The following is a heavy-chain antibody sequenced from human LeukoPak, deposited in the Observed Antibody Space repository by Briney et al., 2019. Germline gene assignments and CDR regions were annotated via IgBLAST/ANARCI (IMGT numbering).Heavy chain of an antibody. CDR3: ARDLYSTSWSPGY. V-gene: IGHV3-11*06. Sequence: PGGSLRLSCAASGFTFSDYYMSWIRQAPGKGLEWVSYISSSSSYTNYADSVKGRFTISRDNAKNSVYLQMNSLRAEDTAVYYCARDLYSTSWSPGYWGQGTLVTVSS. J-gene: IGHJ4*02. CDR2: ISSSSSYT. CDR1: GFTFSDYY. D-gene: IGHD2-2*01.